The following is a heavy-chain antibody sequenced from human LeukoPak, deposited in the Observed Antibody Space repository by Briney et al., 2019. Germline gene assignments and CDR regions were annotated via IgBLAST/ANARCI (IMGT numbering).Heavy chain of an antibody. CDR3: ARIRRRITIFGVVTGFVFDY. Sequence: GGSLRLSCAASGFTFSSYWMHWVRQAPGKGLVWASRINSDGSSTSYADSVKGRFTISRDNAKNSLYLQMNSLRAEDTAVYYCARIRRRITIFGVVTGFVFDYWGQGTLVTVSS. V-gene: IGHV3-74*01. D-gene: IGHD3-3*01. CDR1: GFTFSSYW. CDR2: INSDGSST. J-gene: IGHJ4*02.